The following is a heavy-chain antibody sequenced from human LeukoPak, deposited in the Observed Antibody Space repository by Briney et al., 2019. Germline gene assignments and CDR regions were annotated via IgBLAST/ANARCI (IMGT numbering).Heavy chain of an antibody. CDR2: IYPGDSDT. CDR1: GYSFTSYW. CDR3: ARAAINMLREGDWFDP. D-gene: IGHD3-10*01. V-gene: IGHV5-51*01. Sequence: GESLKISCKGSGYSFTSYWIGWVRQMPGKGLEGMGIIYPGDSDTRYSPSFQGQVTISADKSISTAYLQWSSLKASDTAMYYCARAAINMLREGDWFDPWGQGTLVTVSS. J-gene: IGHJ5*02.